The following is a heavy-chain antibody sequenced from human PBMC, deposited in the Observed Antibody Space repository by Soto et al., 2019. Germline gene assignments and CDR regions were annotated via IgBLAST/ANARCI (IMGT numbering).Heavy chain of an antibody. CDR3: ARGGWHCSGGSCYPGGAFDI. J-gene: IGHJ3*02. V-gene: IGHV4-59*01. Sequence: SETLSLTCTVSGGSISSYYWSWIRQPPGKGLEWIGYIYYSGSTNYNPSLKSRVTISVDTSKNQFSLKLSSVTAADTAVYYCARGGWHCSGGSCYPGGAFDIWGQGTMVTVSS. CDR1: GGSISSYY. D-gene: IGHD2-15*01. CDR2: IYYSGST.